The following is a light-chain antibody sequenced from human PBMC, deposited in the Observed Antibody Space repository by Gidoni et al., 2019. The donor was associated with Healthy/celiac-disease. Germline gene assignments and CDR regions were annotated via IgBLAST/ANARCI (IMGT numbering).Light chain of an antibody. V-gene: IGLV1-47*01. CDR3: AAWDDSLSGRV. Sequence: QSVLTQSPSASGTLGQRVTISCSGSSSNIGSNYVYWYQQLPGTAPKLLIYRNNQRPSGVPDRFSGSKSGTSASLAISGLRSEDEADYYCAAWDDSLSGRVFGGGTKLTVL. J-gene: IGLJ3*02. CDR1: SSNIGSNY. CDR2: RNN.